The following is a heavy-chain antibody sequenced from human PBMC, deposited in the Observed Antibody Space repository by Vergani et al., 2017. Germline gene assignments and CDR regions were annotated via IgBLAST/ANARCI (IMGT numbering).Heavy chain of an antibody. Sequence: QVQLVQSGAEVKKPGASVKVSCKASGYPFTSYYMHWVRQAPGRGLEWMGIINTSGGSTSYAQKLQGRVTMTRDTSTSTVYMELSSLRSEDTAVYYCARVTAAAGMYSSGWYHPFDYWGQGTLVTVSS. J-gene: IGHJ4*02. CDR2: INTSGGST. D-gene: IGHD6-19*01. V-gene: IGHV1-46*04. CDR1: GYPFTSYY. CDR3: ARVTAAAGMYSSGWYHPFDY.